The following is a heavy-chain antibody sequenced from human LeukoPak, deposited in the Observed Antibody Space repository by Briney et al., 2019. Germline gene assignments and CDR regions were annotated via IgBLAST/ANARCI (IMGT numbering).Heavy chain of an antibody. D-gene: IGHD3-3*01. Sequence: SETLSLTCTVSGGSISSYCWSWIRQPPGKGLEWIGYIYYSGSTNYNPSLKSRVTISVDTSKNQFSLKLSSVTAADTAVYYCARVRDDFWSGYYRQPFDPWGQGTLVTVSS. CDR3: ARVRDDFWSGYYRQPFDP. V-gene: IGHV4-59*01. CDR1: GGSISSYC. CDR2: IYYSGST. J-gene: IGHJ5*02.